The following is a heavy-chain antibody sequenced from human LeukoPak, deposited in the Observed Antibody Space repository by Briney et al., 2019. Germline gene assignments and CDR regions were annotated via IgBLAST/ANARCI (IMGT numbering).Heavy chain of an antibody. V-gene: IGHV4-31*03. D-gene: IGHD2-21*02. CDR2: IYYSGST. CDR1: GGSISSGGYY. J-gene: IGHJ4*02. CDR3: ARAAHIVVVTAIYYFDY. Sequence: SQTLSLTCTVSGGSISSGGYYWSWVRQHPGKGLEWIGYIYYSGSTYYNPSLKSRVTISVDTSKNQFSLKLSSVTAADTAVYYCARAAHIVVVTAIYYFDYWGQGTLVSVSS.